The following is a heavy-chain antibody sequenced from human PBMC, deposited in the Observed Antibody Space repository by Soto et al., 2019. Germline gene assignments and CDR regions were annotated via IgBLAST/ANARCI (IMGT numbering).Heavy chain of an antibody. J-gene: IGHJ3*02. V-gene: IGHV2-5*02. CDR3: ARDSNWGGAFDI. Sequence: ESGPTLVNPTQTLTLTCTFSGFSLGTSGVGVGWIRQPPGKALEWLALIYWDDDKRYSPSLKSRLTITKDTSKNQVVLTMTNMDPVDTAFYYCARDSNWGGAFDIWGLGTMVTVSS. CDR2: IYWDDDK. CDR1: GFSLGTSGVG. D-gene: IGHD7-27*01.